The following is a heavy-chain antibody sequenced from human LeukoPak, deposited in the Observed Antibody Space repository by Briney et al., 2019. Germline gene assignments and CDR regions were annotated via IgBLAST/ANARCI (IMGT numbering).Heavy chain of an antibody. J-gene: IGHJ3*02. CDR3: AREGNAADAFDI. V-gene: IGHV3-7*01. CDR1: GFTFTNYW. D-gene: IGHD4-23*01. Sequence: GGSLRLSCAASGFTFTNYWMSWVRQAPGKGLEWVANIKQDGSEQDYLDSMKGRFTISRDNAKSSLYLQMNSLRAEDTAVYYCAREGNAADAFDIWGQGTMVTVSS. CDR2: IKQDGSEQ.